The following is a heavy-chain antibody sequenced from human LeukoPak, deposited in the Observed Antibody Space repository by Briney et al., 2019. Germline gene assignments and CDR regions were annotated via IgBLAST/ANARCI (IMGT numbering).Heavy chain of an antibody. D-gene: IGHD3-9*01. CDR3: ARERVLRSFDWLSSFYYYGMDV. V-gene: IGHV1-18*01. CDR1: GYTFTSYG. Sequence: GASVRVSCKASGYTFTSYGISWVRQAPGQGLEWMGWISAYNGHTNYAQKVQGRVTMTTDTSTSTAYMELRSLRSDDSAVYFCARERVLRSFDWLSSFYYYGMDVWGQGTTVTVSS. J-gene: IGHJ6*02. CDR2: ISAYNGHT.